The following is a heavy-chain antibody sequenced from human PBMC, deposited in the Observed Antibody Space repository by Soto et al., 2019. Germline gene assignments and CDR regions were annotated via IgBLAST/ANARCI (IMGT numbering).Heavy chain of an antibody. CDR1: GFTFTNAG. D-gene: IGHD3-22*01. J-gene: IGHJ4*01. CDR3: TTDSYSTIIIVRFDY. CDR2: IKSKTDGGTT. Sequence: GGSLGLSCAPSGFTFTNAGINWVRQAPGKGLEWVGRIKSKTDGGTTDYAEPVKGRFAISRDDSNNMVYLQMNSLKIEGTAVYYCTTDSYSTIIIVRFDYWGHGTLVTVSS. V-gene: IGHV3-15*07.